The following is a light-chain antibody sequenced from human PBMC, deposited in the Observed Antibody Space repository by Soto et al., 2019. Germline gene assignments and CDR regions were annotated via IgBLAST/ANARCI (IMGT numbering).Light chain of an antibody. J-gene: IGKJ5*01. CDR1: QAINTY. V-gene: IGKV1-39*01. CDR2: GTS. CDR3: QQSYSTLLIT. Sequence: DIQMTQSPSFLSASVGDRVTISCRASQAINTYLNWYQQKPGKAPKLLIYGTSDLQNGVPSRFSSGGSGTDFTLTISSLQPEDFATYYCQQSYSTLLITFGQGTRLEV.